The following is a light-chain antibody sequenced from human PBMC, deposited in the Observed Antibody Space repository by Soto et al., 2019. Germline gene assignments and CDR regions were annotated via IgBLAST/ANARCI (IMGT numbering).Light chain of an antibody. CDR3: QQYNNWPWT. V-gene: IGKV3-15*01. Sequence: EIVMTQSPATLSVSPGERATLSCRASQSVSSNLAWYQQKPGQAPRLLIYGASTRAPGFPARFSGSGSGTDFTLTISSPQSEDFAVYYCQQYNNWPWTFGQGTKVDI. J-gene: IGKJ1*01. CDR1: QSVSSN. CDR2: GAS.